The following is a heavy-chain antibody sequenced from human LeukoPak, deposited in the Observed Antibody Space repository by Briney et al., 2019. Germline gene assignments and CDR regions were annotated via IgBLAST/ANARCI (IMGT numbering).Heavy chain of an antibody. Sequence: SAGSLRLSCAASGFTFSSYSMNWVCQAPGQGLEWLSYITSTSDTIYYADSVKGRFTISRDNATNSLYLQMNSLRAEDTAVYYCARDRLLSGYFDYWGQGTLVTVSS. V-gene: IGHV3-48*01. CDR2: ITSTSDTI. D-gene: IGHD2-15*01. CDR3: ARDRLLSGYFDY. J-gene: IGHJ4*02. CDR1: GFTFSSYS.